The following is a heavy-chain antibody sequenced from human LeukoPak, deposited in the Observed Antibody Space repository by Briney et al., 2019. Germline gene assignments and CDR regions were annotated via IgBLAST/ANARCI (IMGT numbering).Heavy chain of an antibody. V-gene: IGHV1-18*01. CDR3: ARDLYYYESSGSKLLYYFDY. CDR2: ISAYNGNT. Sequence: GASVKVSCKASGYTFTSYGISWVRQAPGQGLERMGWISAYNGNTNYAQKLQGRVTMTTDTSTSTAYMELRSLRSDDTAVYYCARDLYYYESSGSKLLYYFDYWGQGTLVTVSS. J-gene: IGHJ4*02. D-gene: IGHD3-22*01. CDR1: GYTFTSYG.